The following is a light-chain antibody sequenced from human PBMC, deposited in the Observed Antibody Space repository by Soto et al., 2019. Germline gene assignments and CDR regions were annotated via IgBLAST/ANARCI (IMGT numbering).Light chain of an antibody. V-gene: IGKV3D-11*01. Sequence: EIVLTQSPATLSLSPGERATLSCRASQGVSSYLAWYQQKPGQAPRLLIYEASNRATGIPARFSGSGPGTDFTLTISSLEPEDFAVYYCQQRSNWPVTFGQGTRLEIK. J-gene: IGKJ5*01. CDR3: QQRSNWPVT. CDR2: EAS. CDR1: QGVSSY.